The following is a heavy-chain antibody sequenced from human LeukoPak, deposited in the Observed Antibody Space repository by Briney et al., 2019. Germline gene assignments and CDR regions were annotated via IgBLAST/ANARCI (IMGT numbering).Heavy chain of an antibody. J-gene: IGHJ4*02. CDR3: VTRISGVAY. D-gene: IGHD1-26*01. Sequence: PSGTLSLTCAVCGVSISSDNWWTWVRQAPGKGLEWVGRVKSKTDGETTDYTAPVKGRFIVSRDDSKNTLFLEMNSLKTEDTAVYFCVTRISGVAYWGQGTLVTVSS. CDR2: VKSKTDGETT. V-gene: IGHV3-15*01. CDR1: GVSISSDNW.